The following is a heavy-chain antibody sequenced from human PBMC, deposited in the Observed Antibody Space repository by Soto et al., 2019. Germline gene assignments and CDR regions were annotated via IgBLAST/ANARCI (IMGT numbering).Heavy chain of an antibody. D-gene: IGHD5-12*01. CDR2: ISGSGGNT. CDR3: AKAHSPNGRWLNYDY. Sequence: EVQLLESGGGLVQPGGSLRLSCAASGFTFSNYAMSWVRQAPGRGLEWVSAISGSGGNTYYADSVKGRFTISRDNSKNTLYLQMHSLRAEDTALYYWAKAHSPNGRWLNYDYWGQGTMVTVSS. V-gene: IGHV3-23*01. CDR1: GFTFSNYA. J-gene: IGHJ4*02.